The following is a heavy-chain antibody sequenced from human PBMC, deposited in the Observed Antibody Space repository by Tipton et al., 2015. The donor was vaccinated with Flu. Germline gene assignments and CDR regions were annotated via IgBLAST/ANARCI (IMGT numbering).Heavy chain of an antibody. J-gene: IGHJ4*02. Sequence: TLSLTCAVSGYSVSSGYYWGWIRQPPGEGLEWIGSIYHGGSIYYNPSLKRRVTISVDTSKNQISLKLSSVTAADTAVYYCAREDYIRGSYRFDYWGQGTLVTFSS. V-gene: IGHV4-38-2*02. D-gene: IGHD3-16*02. CDR2: IYHGGSI. CDR3: AREDYIRGSYRFDY. CDR1: GYSVSSGYY.